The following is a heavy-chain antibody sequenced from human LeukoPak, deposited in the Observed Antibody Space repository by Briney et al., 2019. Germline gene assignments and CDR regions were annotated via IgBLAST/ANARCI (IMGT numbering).Heavy chain of an antibody. J-gene: IGHJ3*02. CDR3: ASGSYPNDAFDI. V-gene: IGHV1-24*01. CDR2: FDPEDGET. CDR1: GYTLTELS. Sequence: ASVKVSCKVSGYTLTELSMHWVRQAPGKGLEWMGGFDPEDGETIYAQKFQGRVTMTEDTSTDTAYMELSSLRSEDTAVYYCASGSYPNDAFDIWGQGTMVTVSS. D-gene: IGHD1-26*01.